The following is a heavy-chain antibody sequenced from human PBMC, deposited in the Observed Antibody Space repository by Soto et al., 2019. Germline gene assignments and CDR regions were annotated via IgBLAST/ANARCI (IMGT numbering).Heavy chain of an antibody. Sequence: TLSLTCTVSGGSISSTSYWSWIRQPPGMGLQWIGYIYRTGSAVYNPSLNSRVTLSVDTSKNQFSLKLTSVTAADTAVYYCARDGAAMTGLGVDYCGQGTLVTVSS. D-gene: IGHD3-16*01. CDR2: IYRTGSA. J-gene: IGHJ4*02. V-gene: IGHV4-59*01. CDR1: GGSISSTSY. CDR3: ARDGAAMTGLGVDY.